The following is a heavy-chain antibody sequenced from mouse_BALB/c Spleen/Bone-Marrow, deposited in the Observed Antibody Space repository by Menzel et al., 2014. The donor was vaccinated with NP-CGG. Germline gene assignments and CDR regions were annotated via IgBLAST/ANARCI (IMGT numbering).Heavy chain of an antibody. CDR1: GYTFTSYW. V-gene: IGHV1-7*01. J-gene: IGHJ2*01. D-gene: IGHD2-1*01. CDR2: INPSTTYS. CDR3: ARSYGKNVDY. Sequence: VQLQQSGAELAKPGASVKMSCKASGYTFTSYWMHWVKQRPGQGLEWIGYINPSTTYSAYNQKFKDKATLTADKSSSTAYMQLNSLTSEDSAVYYCARSYGKNVDYWGQGTTLTVSS.